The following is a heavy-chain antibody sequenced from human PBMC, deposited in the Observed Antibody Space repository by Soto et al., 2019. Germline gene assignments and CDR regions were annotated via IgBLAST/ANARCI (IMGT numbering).Heavy chain of an antibody. CDR1: GFTVSAHG. Sequence: ELQLVESGGGLAQPGGSLTLPCAASGFTVSAHGMNWVRHAPGKGLEWIAYMSRSGDTIYYGRSGDTMYYADSVEGRFTISRDTAKNSLYLQMNSLRDDDTAVYYCARDRSDLEKHCLGDICHSPYYFDLWGQGALVTVSS. D-gene: IGHD2-15*01. CDR2: MSRSGDTIYYGRSGDTM. J-gene: IGHJ4*02. V-gene: IGHV3-48*02. CDR3: ARDRSDLEKHCLGDICHSPYYFDL.